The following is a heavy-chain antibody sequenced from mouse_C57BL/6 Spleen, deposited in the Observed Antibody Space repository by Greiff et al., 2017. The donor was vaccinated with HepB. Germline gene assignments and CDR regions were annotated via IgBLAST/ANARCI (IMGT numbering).Heavy chain of an antibody. Sequence: VQRVESGPGLVAPSQSLSITCTVSGFSLTSYGVHWVRQPPGKGLEWLVVIWSDGSTTYNSALKSRLSISKDNSKSQVFLKMNSLQTDDTAMYYCARHEDDYDGTWFAYWGQGTLVTVSA. CDR2: IWSDGST. V-gene: IGHV2-6-1*01. D-gene: IGHD2-4*01. J-gene: IGHJ3*01. CDR1: GFSLTSYG. CDR3: ARHEDDYDGTWFAY.